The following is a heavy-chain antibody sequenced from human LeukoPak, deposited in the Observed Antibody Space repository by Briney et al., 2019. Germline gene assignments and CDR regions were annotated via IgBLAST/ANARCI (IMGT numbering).Heavy chain of an antibody. CDR3: ARDPGYSYAFDI. CDR1: GYTFTGYY. J-gene: IGHJ3*02. V-gene: IGHV1-2*02. Sequence: ASVKVSCKASGYTFTGYYMHWVRQAPGQGLEWMGWINPNSGGTNYAQKFQGRVTMTRDTSSSTANMELRRLRSDDTAVYYCARDPGYSYAFDIWGQGTVVIVSS. CDR2: INPNSGGT. D-gene: IGHD2-21*01.